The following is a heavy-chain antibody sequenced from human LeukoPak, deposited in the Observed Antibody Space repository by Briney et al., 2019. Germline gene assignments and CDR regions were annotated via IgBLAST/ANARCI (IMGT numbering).Heavy chain of an antibody. D-gene: IGHD1-26*01. CDR3: ARGEGGSYLNWFDP. CDR1: GGSISSGGYY. V-gene: IGHV4-31*03. J-gene: IGHJ5*02. Sequence: PSETLSLTCTVSGGSISSGGYYWSWIRQHPGKGLEWIGYIYYSGSTYYNPSLKSRVTISVDTPKNQFSLKLSSVTAADTAVYYCARGEGGSYLNWFDPWGQGTLVTVSS. CDR2: IYYSGST.